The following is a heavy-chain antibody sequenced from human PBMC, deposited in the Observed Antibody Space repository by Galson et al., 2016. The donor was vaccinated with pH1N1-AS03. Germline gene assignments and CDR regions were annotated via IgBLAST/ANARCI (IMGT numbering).Heavy chain of an antibody. CDR1: GGSIRSSNYY. CDR3: ARALKTPLPY. Sequence: ETLSLTCTASGGSIRSSNYYWAWIRQPPGKGPEWIGEVNHSGDTNYSPSLKSRVAISVDTSKNQFSLRLTSVTAADTAVYYCARALKTPLPYWGQGTLVTVSS. CDR2: VNHSGDT. V-gene: IGHV4-39*07. J-gene: IGHJ4*02. D-gene: IGHD4-23*01.